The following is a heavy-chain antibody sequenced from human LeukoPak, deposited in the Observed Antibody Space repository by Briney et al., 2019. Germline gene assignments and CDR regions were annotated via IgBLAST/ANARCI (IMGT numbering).Heavy chain of an antibody. CDR2: INQDGSEK. V-gene: IGHV3-7*01. D-gene: IGHD2-15*01. J-gene: IGHJ4*02. CDR1: GFTFSNHW. Sequence: GGSLRLSCAASGFTFSNHWMNWVRQAPGKGLEWVANINQDGSEKYYVDSVKGRFTISRDNAKNSLYLQMNSLRAEDTAVYYCARDRGAVNFDSWGQGTLVTVSS. CDR3: ARDRGAVNFDS.